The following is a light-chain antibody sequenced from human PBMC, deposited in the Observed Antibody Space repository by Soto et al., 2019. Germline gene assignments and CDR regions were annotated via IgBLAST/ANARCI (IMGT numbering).Light chain of an antibody. CDR2: SNN. Sequence: QSVLTQPPSASGTPGQRVSISCSARSSNIESNPVNWYHQLPGTAPKHLIYSNNQRPSGVHDRFSGSKSGTSASLAISGLQSEDEADYYCAVWDDILNVVVFGGGTKVTVL. J-gene: IGLJ3*02. CDR3: AVWDDILNVVV. V-gene: IGLV1-44*01. CDR1: SSNIESNP.